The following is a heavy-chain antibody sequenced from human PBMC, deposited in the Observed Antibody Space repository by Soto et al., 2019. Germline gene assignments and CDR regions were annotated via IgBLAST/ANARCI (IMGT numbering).Heavy chain of an antibody. CDR2: IGWDGSVA. J-gene: IGHJ4*02. Sequence: EVKLLESGGVVVQPGGSLRLSCAASGFDFGDYTMYWVRQPPGKALEWVSLIGWDGSVAYYRDSVKGRFTISRDNKKNALYLQMNSLTTEDTGLYYCVAGGDTSGALDYWGQGTLVTVSS. V-gene: IGHV3-43*01. CDR1: GFDFGDYT. CDR3: VAGGDTSGALDY. D-gene: IGHD3-22*01.